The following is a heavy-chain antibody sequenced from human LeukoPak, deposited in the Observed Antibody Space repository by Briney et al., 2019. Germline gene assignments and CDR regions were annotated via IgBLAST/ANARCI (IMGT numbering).Heavy chain of an antibody. J-gene: IGHJ4*02. V-gene: IGHV3-23*01. Sequence: GGSLRLSCAASGFTFSSYAMSWVRQAPGKGLEWVSAISGSGGSTYYADSVKGRFTISRDNSKNTLYLQMNSLRAEDTAVYYCTRSHFNYAILTGYYFSGNDYWGQGTLVTVSS. D-gene: IGHD3-9*01. CDR2: ISGSGGST. CDR3: TRSHFNYAILTGYYFSGNDY. CDR1: GFTFSSYA.